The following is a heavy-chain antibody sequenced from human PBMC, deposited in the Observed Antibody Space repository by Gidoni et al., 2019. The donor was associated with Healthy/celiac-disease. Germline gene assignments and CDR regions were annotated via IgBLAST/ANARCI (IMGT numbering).Heavy chain of an antibody. CDR1: GYSFTSYW. V-gene: IGHV5-10-1*03. D-gene: IGHD3-9*01. CDR3: ARHVSYYDILTGYYTYYYYYYMDV. J-gene: IGHJ6*03. CDR2: IDPSDAYT. Sequence: EVQLVQSGAEVKKPGESLRISCKGSGYSFTSYWISWVRQMPGKGLEWMGRIDPSDAYTNYSPSFQGHVTSSADKSISTAYLQWSSLKASDTAMYYCARHVSYYDILTGYYTYYYYYYMDVWGKGTTVTVSS.